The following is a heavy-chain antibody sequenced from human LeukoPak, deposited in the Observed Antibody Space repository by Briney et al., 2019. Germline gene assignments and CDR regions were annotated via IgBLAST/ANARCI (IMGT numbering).Heavy chain of an antibody. D-gene: IGHD6-6*01. CDR3: ARDRSSSSHYFDY. Sequence: GKSLKISCKGSGDSFPQYWIAWVRQTPGKGLEWMGIIYPGDSDTRYCPSFQGQVTISADKSISTAYLQWSSLKASDTAMYYCARDRSSSSHYFDYWGQGTLVTVSS. V-gene: IGHV5-51*01. CDR1: GDSFPQYW. CDR2: IYPGDSDT. J-gene: IGHJ4*02.